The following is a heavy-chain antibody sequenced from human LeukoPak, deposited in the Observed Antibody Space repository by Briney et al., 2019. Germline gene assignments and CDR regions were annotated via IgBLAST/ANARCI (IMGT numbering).Heavy chain of an antibody. J-gene: IGHJ4*02. CDR2: ISSSSSYI. CDR3: ARGLYSGGWSPFDY. D-gene: IGHD6-19*01. CDR1: GFTFSSYS. Sequence: GGSLRLSCAASGFTFSSYSMNWVRQAPGKGLEWVSSISSSSSYIYYADSVKGRFTISRDNAKNSLYLQMNSLRAEDTAVYYCARGLYSGGWSPFDYWGQEPLVTVSS. V-gene: IGHV3-21*01.